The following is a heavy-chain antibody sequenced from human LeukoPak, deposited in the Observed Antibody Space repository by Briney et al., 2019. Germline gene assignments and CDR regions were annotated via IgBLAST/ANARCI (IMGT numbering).Heavy chain of an antibody. CDR2: INPNSGDT. V-gene: IGHV1-2*02. J-gene: IGHJ5*02. D-gene: IGHD6-13*01. Sequence: ASVKVSCKASGYTFTGYYMHWVRQAPGQGLEWMGWINPNSGDTNYAQKFQGRVTMTRDTSISIAYMELSRLRSDDTAVYYCARDGSSSWYLGFNWFDPWGQGTLVTVSS. CDR3: ARDGSSSWYLGFNWFDP. CDR1: GYTFTGYY.